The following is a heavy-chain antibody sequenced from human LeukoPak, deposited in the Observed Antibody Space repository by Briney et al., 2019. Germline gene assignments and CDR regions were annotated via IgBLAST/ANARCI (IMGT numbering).Heavy chain of an antibody. Sequence: GGPLRLSCAASGFTFSNAWMSWVRQAPGKGLEWVGRIKSKTDGGTTDYAAPVKGRFTISRDDSKNTLYLQMNSLKTEDTAVYYCTTMDDYVWGSYRYGYWGQGTLVTVSS. J-gene: IGHJ4*02. CDR3: TTMDDYVWGSYRYGY. CDR2: IKSKTDGGTT. D-gene: IGHD3-16*02. V-gene: IGHV3-15*01. CDR1: GFTFSNAW.